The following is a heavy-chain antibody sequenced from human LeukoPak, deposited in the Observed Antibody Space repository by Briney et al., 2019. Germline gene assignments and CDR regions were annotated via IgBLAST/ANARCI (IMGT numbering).Heavy chain of an antibody. Sequence: PSETLSLTCAVSGYSTSSGYYGGGIGQRPGQGVEGIGSIYHSGSTYYNPSLKSRVTISVDTSKNQFSLKLSSVTAADTAVYYCASIISLTGTITSWGQGTLVTVSS. J-gene: IGHJ5*02. CDR1: GYSTSSGYY. D-gene: IGHD1-20*01. CDR3: ASIISLTGTITS. CDR2: IYHSGST. V-gene: IGHV4-38-2*01.